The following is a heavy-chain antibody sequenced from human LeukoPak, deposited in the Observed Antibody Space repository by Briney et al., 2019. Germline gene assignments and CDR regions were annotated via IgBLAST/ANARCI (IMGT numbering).Heavy chain of an antibody. CDR1: GFTFSDYY. D-gene: IGHD6-13*01. CDR2: ISSSGSTI. CDR3: ARSGYSSSWYSPVYYYYMDV. Sequence: GGSLRLSCAASGFTFSDYYMSWIRQAPGKGLEWVSYISSSGSTIYYADSVKGRFTISRDNAKNSLYLQMNSLRAEDTAVYCCARSGYSSSWYSPVYYYYMDVWGKGATVTVSS. V-gene: IGHV3-11*01. J-gene: IGHJ6*03.